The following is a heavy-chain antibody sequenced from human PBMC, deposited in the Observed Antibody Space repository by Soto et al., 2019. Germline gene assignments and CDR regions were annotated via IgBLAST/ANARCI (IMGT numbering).Heavy chain of an antibody. CDR3: AKGGEGVIDYSFDY. Sequence: EVQLLESGGGLVQPGGSLRLSCAASGFTFSSYAMSWVRQAPGKGLEWVSAISGSGGSTYYADSVKGRFTISRDNSKNRLYLQMKSLRAEDTAVYYCAKGGEGVIDYSFDYWGQGTLVTVSS. D-gene: IGHD2-21*01. CDR2: ISGSGGST. V-gene: IGHV3-23*01. CDR1: GFTFSSYA. J-gene: IGHJ4*02.